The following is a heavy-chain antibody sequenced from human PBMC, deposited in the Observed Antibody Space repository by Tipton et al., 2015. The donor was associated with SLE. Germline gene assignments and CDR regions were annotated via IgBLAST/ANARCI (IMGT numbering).Heavy chain of an antibody. CDR3: ARAGGCSSTSCSHFDY. Sequence: TLSLTCTVSGGSISSYYWSWIRQPPGQGLEWIGYIYYSGSTNYNPSLKSRVTISADTSKNQFSPKLSSVTAEDTAVYYYARAGGCSSTSCSHFDYWGQGTLVTVSS. J-gene: IGHJ4*02. CDR1: GGSISSYY. V-gene: IGHV4-59*01. CDR2: IYYSGST. D-gene: IGHD2-2*01.